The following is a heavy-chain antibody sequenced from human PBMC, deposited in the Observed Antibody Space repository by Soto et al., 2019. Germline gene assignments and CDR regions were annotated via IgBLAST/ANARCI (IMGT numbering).Heavy chain of an antibody. V-gene: IGHV3-33*01. CDR1: GFTFSSYG. Sequence: GGSLRLSCAASGFTFSSYGMHWVRQAPGKGLEWVGVIWYDGSNKYYADSVKGRFTISRDNSKNTLYLQMNSLRAEDTAVYYCARDSMRSGINWFDPWGQGTLVTVSS. J-gene: IGHJ5*02. CDR3: ARDSMRSGINWFDP. D-gene: IGHD5-12*01. CDR2: IWYDGSNK.